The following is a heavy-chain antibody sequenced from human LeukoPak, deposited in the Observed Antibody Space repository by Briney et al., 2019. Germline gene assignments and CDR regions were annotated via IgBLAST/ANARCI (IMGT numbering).Heavy chain of an antibody. CDR1: GGSISSGGYY. Sequence: PSQTLSLTCTVSGGSISSGGYYWSWIRQPPGKGLEWIGYIYHSGCTYYNPSLKSRVTISVDRSKNQFSLKLSSVTAADTAVYYCARDYGGNLGYWGQGTLVTVSS. D-gene: IGHD4-23*01. J-gene: IGHJ4*02. CDR3: ARDYGGNLGY. CDR2: IYHSGCT. V-gene: IGHV4-30-2*01.